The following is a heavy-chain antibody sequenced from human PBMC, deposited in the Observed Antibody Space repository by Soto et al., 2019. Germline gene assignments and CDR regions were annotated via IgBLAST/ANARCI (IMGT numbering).Heavy chain of an antibody. D-gene: IGHD3-22*01. CDR1: GYTFTSYY. J-gene: IGHJ4*02. V-gene: IGHV1-46*01. CDR3: AREPPITMIVVDPPFDY. CDR2: INPSGGST. Sequence: QVQLVQSGAEVKKPGASVKVSCKASGYTFTSYYMHWVRQAPGQGLEWMGIINPSGGSTSYAQKFQGRVTITKDTSTCTVYMELSSLRSEDTAVYYCAREPPITMIVVDPPFDYWGQGTLVTVSS.